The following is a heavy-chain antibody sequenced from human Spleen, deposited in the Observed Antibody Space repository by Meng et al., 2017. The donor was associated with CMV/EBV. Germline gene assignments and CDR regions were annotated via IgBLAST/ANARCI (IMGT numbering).Heavy chain of an antibody. CDR2: IYYIGNT. CDR3: ARALMVYGGEYYFDY. D-gene: IGHD2-8*01. Sequence: SETLSLTCTVSGGSMSNSNYCWGWIRQPPGRGLEWVGSIYYIGNTYYNPSFKSRVTISVDTSKNQFSLKVKSVTAADTAVYYCARALMVYGGEYYFDYWGQGTLVTVSS. CDR1: GGSMSNSNYC. J-gene: IGHJ4*02. V-gene: IGHV4-39*07.